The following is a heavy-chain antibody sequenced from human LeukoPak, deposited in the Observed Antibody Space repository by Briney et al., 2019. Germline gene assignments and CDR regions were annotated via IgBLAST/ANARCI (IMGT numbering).Heavy chain of an antibody. V-gene: IGHV4-39*01. CDR3: ARGAIVATIPPYYYGMDV. Sequence: SETLSLTCTVSGGSISSSSYYWGWIRQPPGKGLEWIGSIYYSGSTYYNPSLKSRVTISVDTSKNQFSLKLSSVTAADTAVYYCARGAIVATIPPYYYGMDVWGQGTTVTVSS. CDR2: IYYSGST. CDR1: GGSISSSSYY. J-gene: IGHJ6*02. D-gene: IGHD5-12*01.